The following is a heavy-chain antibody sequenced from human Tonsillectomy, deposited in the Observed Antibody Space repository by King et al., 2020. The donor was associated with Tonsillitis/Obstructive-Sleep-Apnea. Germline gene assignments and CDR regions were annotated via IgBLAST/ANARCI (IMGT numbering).Heavy chain of an antibody. CDR1: GFTFDDYA. Sequence: VQLVESGGGLVQPGRSLRLSCAASGFTFDDYAMHWVRQAPGKGLEWVSGISWNSGSIGYADSVKGRFTISRDNAKNSLYLQMNSLRPEDTALYYCAKDMTSDFWSGLKGWGQGTLVTVSS. D-gene: IGHD3-3*01. J-gene: IGHJ4*02. V-gene: IGHV3-9*01. CDR3: AKDMTSDFWSGLKG. CDR2: ISWNSGSI.